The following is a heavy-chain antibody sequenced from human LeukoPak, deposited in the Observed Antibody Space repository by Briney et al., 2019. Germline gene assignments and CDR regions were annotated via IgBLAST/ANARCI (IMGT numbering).Heavy chain of an antibody. CDR1: GGSISSSNW. D-gene: IGHD6-13*01. CDR2: IYHSGST. V-gene: IGHV4-4*02. J-gene: IGHJ5*02. CDR3: ASSFIAAAGNRWFDP. Sequence: SETLSLTCAVSGGSISSSNWWSWVRQPPGKGLEWIGEIYHSGSTNYNPSLKSRVTISVDKSKNQFSLKLSSVTAADTAVYYCASSFIAAAGNRWFDPWGQGTLVTVSS.